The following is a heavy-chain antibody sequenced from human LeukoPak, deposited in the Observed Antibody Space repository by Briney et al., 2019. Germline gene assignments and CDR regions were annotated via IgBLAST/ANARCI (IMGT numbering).Heavy chain of an antibody. CDR3: ARVRLYTLDY. J-gene: IGHJ4*02. V-gene: IGHV4-59*01. CDR1: GGSISSYY. D-gene: IGHD3-16*02. Sequence: SETLSLTCTVSGGSISSYYWSWIRQPPGKGLEWIGYIYYSGSTNYNPPLKSRVTISVDTSKNQFSLKLSSVTAADAAVYYCARVRLYTLDYWGQGTLVTVSS. CDR2: IYYSGST.